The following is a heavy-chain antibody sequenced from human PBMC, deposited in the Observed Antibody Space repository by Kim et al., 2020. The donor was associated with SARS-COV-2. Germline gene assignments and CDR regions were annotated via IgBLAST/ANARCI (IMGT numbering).Heavy chain of an antibody. CDR3: AKGRGYCTGGSCSSDY. D-gene: IGHD2-15*01. CDR2: ISGSGDST. J-gene: IGHJ4*01. Sequence: GGSLRLSCAASGFTFSSYVMSWVRQAPGKGLEWVSTISGSGDSTYNGDSVQGRFTISRDNSKNTLHLQMSSLSAEATAVYFCAKGRGYCTGGSCSSDYWG. V-gene: IGHV3-23*01. CDR1: GFTFSSYV.